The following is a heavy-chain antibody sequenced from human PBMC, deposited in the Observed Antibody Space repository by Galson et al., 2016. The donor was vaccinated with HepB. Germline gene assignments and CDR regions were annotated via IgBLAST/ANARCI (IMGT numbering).Heavy chain of an antibody. CDR2: IHWDDDK. CDR1: EFSLSTSGMR. Sequence: PALVKPTQTLTLTCTLSEFSLSTSGMRVSWIRQPPGKALEWLARIHWDDDKFYSTSLKTRLTISKDTSKNQVVLTMTNMDPVDTATYYCARHRFYSYGLDEWGQGTLVTGSS. V-gene: IGHV2-70*04. J-gene: IGHJ4*02. CDR3: ARHRFYSYGLDE. D-gene: IGHD5-18*01.